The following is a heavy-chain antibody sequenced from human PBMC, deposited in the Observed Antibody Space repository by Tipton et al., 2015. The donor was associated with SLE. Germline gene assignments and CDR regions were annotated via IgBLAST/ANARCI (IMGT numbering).Heavy chain of an antibody. CDR1: GYTFTDYY. J-gene: IGHJ6*04. D-gene: IGHD3-10*01. CDR3: ARDYYGSGTMDV. V-gene: IGHV1-2*02. CDR2: INPNIGGT. Sequence: QLVQSGAEVKKPGASVKVSCKASGYTFTDYYIHWVRQAPGQGLEWMGWINPNIGGTNYTQKFQGRVTMTRDTSISTAYMELSRLRSDDTGVYYCARDYYGSGTMDVWGKGTTVTVSS.